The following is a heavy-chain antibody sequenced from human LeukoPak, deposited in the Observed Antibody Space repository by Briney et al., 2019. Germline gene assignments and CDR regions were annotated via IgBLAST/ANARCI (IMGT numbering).Heavy chain of an antibody. CDR2: IYYSGST. D-gene: IGHD5-18*01. J-gene: IGHJ6*03. CDR3: ARQGPWIQLWSSYYYYYYMDV. CDR1: GGSISSSSYY. Sequence: NPSETLSLTCTVSGGSISSSSYYWGWIRQPPGKGLEWIGSIYYSGSTYYNPSLKSRVTISVDTSKNQFSLKLSSVTAADTAVYYCARQGPWIQLWSSYYYYYYMDVWGKGTTVTISS. V-gene: IGHV4-39*01.